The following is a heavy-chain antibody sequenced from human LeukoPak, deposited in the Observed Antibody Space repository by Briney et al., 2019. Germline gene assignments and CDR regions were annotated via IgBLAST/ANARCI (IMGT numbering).Heavy chain of an antibody. Sequence: GGSLRLSCAASGFTFSSYSMNWVRQAPGKGLEWVSSISRSSSTIYYADSVKGRFTISRDNAKNSLYLQMNSLRAEDTAVYYCARSGVVPAAIGWFDPWGQGTLVTVSS. CDR2: ISRSSSTI. D-gene: IGHD2-2*01. CDR1: GFTFSSYS. V-gene: IGHV3-21*01. J-gene: IGHJ5*02. CDR3: ARSGVVPAAIGWFDP.